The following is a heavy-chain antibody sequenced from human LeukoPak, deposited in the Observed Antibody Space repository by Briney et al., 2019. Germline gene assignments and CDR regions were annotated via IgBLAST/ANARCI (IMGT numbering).Heavy chain of an antibody. CDR1: GFTFSSYW. D-gene: IGHD1-26*01. CDR2: IKQDGSEK. J-gene: IGHJ4*02. CDR3: ARDLTGVGAVLFGY. Sequence: PGGSLRPSCAASGFTFSSYWMSWVRQAPGKGLEWVANIKQDGSEKYYVDSVKGRFTISRDNAKNSLYLQMNSLRAEDTAVYYCARDLTGVGAVLFGYWGQGTLVTVSS. V-gene: IGHV3-7*01.